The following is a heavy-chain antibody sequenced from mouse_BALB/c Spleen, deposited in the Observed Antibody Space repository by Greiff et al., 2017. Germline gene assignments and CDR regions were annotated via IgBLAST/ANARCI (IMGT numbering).Heavy chain of an antibody. J-gene: IGHJ3*01. V-gene: IGHV14-3*02. CDR3: ARDYDYDEGAY. CDR1: GFNIKDTY. Sequence: EVKLVESGAELVKPGASVKLSCTASGFNIKDTYMHWVKQRPEQGLEWIGRIDPANGNTKYDPKFQGKATITADTSSNTAYLQLSSLTSEDTAVYYCARDYDYDEGAYWGQGTLVTVSA. D-gene: IGHD2-4*01. CDR2: IDPANGNT.